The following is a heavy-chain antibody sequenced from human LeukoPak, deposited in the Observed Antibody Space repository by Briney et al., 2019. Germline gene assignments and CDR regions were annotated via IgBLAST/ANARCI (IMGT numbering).Heavy chain of an antibody. CDR1: EFTFSSYW. CDR3: ASCLRHGYYYYMDV. J-gene: IGHJ6*03. D-gene: IGHD5/OR15-5a*01. V-gene: IGHV3-74*01. CDR2: INSDGSST. Sequence: PGGSLRLSCAASEFTFSSYWMHWVRQAPGKGLVWVSRINSDGSSTSYADSVKGRFTISRDNAKNTLYLQMNSLRAEDTAVYYCASCLRHGYYYYMDVWGKGTTVTVSS.